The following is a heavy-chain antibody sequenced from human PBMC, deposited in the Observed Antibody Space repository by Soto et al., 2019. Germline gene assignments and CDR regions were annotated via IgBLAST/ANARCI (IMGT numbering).Heavy chain of an antibody. D-gene: IGHD6-13*01. V-gene: IGHV4-4*07. CDR3: AGGAAADYFDY. CDR1: SGSFSTYY. Sequence: QVQLQESGPGLVKASETLSLTCTVSSGSFSTYYWSWIGQPAGKGLEWIGRIYSTGSTLYNTSLNSRITMSVDTSKNQFSLKLSSVTAADTAVYYCAGGAAADYFDYWGQGTLVTVSS. CDR2: IYSTGST. J-gene: IGHJ4*02.